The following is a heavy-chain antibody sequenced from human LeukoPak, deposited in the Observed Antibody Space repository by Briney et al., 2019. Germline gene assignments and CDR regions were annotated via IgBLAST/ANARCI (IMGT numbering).Heavy chain of an antibody. Sequence: GGSLRLSCAASGFTFSSHGMSWVRQAPGKGLEWVSAISGSGGSSFYADSVKGRFTISRDNSKNTLYLQMNSLRAEDTAVYYCAKELRITMIVVVINSRDAFDIWGQGTMVTVSS. V-gene: IGHV3-23*01. CDR1: GFTFSSHG. CDR3: AKELRITMIVVVINSRDAFDI. J-gene: IGHJ3*02. CDR2: ISGSGGSS. D-gene: IGHD3-22*01.